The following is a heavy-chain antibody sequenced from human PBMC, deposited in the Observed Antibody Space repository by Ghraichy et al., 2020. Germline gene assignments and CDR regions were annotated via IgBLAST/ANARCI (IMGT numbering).Heavy chain of an antibody. CDR1: GFTFSTYW. J-gene: IGHJ4*02. Sequence: GGSLRLSCAASGFTFSTYWMSWVRQAPGKGLEWVANLNQRGTEKNYVDSVKGRFAISRDNADNSLHLQMNSLRVEDMAVYYCVRDGYNWNDFDYWGQGTLVTVSS. V-gene: IGHV3-7*03. CDR3: VRDGYNWNDFDY. D-gene: IGHD1-1*01. CDR2: LNQRGTEK.